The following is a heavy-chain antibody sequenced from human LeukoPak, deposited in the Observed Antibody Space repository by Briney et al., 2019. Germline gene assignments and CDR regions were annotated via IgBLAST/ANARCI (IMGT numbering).Heavy chain of an antibody. Sequence: ASVKVSWKASGYTFTSYYMHWVRQAPGQGLEWMGIINPSGGSTSYAQKFQGRVTMTRDTSTSTVYMELSSLRSEDTAVYYCARVGGFPDPIAAADFDYWGQGTLVTVSS. D-gene: IGHD6-13*01. CDR3: ARVGGFPDPIAAADFDY. CDR1: GYTFTSYY. CDR2: INPSGGST. J-gene: IGHJ4*02. V-gene: IGHV1-46*01.